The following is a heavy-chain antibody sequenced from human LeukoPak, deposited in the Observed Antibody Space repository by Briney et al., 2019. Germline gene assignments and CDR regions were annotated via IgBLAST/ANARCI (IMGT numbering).Heavy chain of an antibody. CDR2: TYYRSKCYN. Sequence: SPTLSLTCAISGGSVSSNSAAWNWMRPSPSRGLEWLGRTYYRSKCYNDYAVSVKSRITINPHTSKNQFSLQLNSVTPEDTAVYYCARGSWGYDYWGQGTLVTVSS. V-gene: IGHV6-1*01. CDR1: GGSVSSNSAA. J-gene: IGHJ4*02. CDR3: ARGSWGYDY. D-gene: IGHD6-13*01.